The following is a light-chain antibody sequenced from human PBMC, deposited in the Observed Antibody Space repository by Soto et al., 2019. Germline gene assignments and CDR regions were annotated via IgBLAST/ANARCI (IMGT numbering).Light chain of an antibody. Sequence: DIHMTKSPSTLSASVGDRVTITCRASQSISIWLAWYQQKPGRAPNLLIYGTSSLESGVTSRFSGSGSGTEVTLTISSLQPDDFATYVCQHYNDYSFTFGQVNTVEIK. CDR1: QSISIW. V-gene: IGKV1-5*03. CDR2: GTS. J-gene: IGKJ1*01. CDR3: QHYNDYSFT.